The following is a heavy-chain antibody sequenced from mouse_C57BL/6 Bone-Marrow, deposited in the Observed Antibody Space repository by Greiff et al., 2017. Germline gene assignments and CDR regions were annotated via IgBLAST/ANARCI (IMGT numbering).Heavy chain of an antibody. CDR3: ARAHDLFDY. Sequence: VQLQQSGAELAKPGASVKLSCKASGYTFTSYWMHWVKQRPGQGLEWIGYINPSSGYTKYNQKFKDKATLTAYKSSSTAYMQLSSLTYEDSAVYYCARAHDLFDYWGQGTTLTVSS. CDR1: GYTFTSYW. D-gene: IGHD2-3*01. V-gene: IGHV1-7*01. CDR2: INPSSGYT. J-gene: IGHJ2*01.